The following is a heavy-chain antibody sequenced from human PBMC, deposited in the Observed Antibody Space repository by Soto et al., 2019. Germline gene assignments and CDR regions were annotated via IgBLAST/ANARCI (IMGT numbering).Heavy chain of an antibody. D-gene: IGHD2-21*02. J-gene: IGHJ4*02. CDR2: IYYSGST. CDR3: VRGPCGDCWNNDY. Sequence: SETLSLTCTVSGGTINSTSYYWGWIRQPPGKGLEWIGSIYYSGSTYYNPSLKSRVTISVDTSKNQFSLRVEDTAVYYCVRGPCGDCWNNDYWGQGTQVTVSS. CDR1: GGTINSTSYY. V-gene: IGHV4-39*02.